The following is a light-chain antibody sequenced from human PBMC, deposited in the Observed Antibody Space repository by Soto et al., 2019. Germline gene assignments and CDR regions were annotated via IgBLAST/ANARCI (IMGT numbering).Light chain of an antibody. CDR1: QNINTY. Sequence: DLQMTQSPSSLSASVGDRVTISCRTSQNINTYLNWYQQRPGKAPKLLIYAASTLQSGVPSRFSGSGSGTDFTLVISSLQPEDFATYYCQQSYIDPWGTCGQGTKVE. J-gene: IGKJ1*01. CDR3: QQSYIDPWGT. V-gene: IGKV1-39*01. CDR2: AAS.